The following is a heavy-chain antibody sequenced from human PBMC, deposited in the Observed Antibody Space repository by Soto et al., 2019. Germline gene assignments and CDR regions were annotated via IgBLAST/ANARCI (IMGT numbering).Heavy chain of an antibody. D-gene: IGHD2-2*01. CDR2: ISFSSNQI. CDR1: GFIFNYR. CDR3: ARGAPSCNSVTCYGTRGMDV. V-gene: IGHV3-21*01. Sequence: GGSLRLSCIGSGFIFNYRIHWVRHAPGKGLEWVSSISFSSNQISHADSVNGRFSISRDNAQKSVCLHMYSLTAEDTGVYYCARGAPSCNSVTCYGTRGMDVWGQGTTVTVSS. J-gene: IGHJ6*02.